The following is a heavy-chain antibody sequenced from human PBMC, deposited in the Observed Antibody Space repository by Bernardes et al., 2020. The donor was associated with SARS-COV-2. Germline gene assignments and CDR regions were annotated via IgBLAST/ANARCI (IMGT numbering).Heavy chain of an antibody. V-gene: IGHV1-24*01. CDR2: FDPEDGET. CDR1: GYTFTDYF. Sequence: ASVKVSCNASGYTFTDYFIHWVRQAPGQRLEWMGGFDPEDGETIYAQKFQGRVTMTVDTSTDTAYMELSSLRSEDTAVYYCATASPMVRGVGINNWFDPWGQGTLVTVSS. CDR3: ATASPMVRGVGINNWFDP. D-gene: IGHD3-10*01. J-gene: IGHJ5*02.